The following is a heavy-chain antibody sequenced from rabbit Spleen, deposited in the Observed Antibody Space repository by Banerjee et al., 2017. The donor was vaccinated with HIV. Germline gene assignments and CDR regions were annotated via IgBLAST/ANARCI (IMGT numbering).Heavy chain of an antibody. CDR3: ARDLVGVIGWNFYL. CDR2: INVATGKP. J-gene: IGHJ4*01. Sequence: QSLEESGGGLVQPERSLTLTCKASGFSFSSGYDMCWVRQAPGKGLEWIACINVATGKPVYATWAKGRFTISRTSSTTVTLRMTSLTAADTATYFCARDLVGVIGWNFYLWGPGTLVTVS. D-gene: IGHD1-1*01. CDR1: GFSFSSGYD. V-gene: IGHV1S40*01.